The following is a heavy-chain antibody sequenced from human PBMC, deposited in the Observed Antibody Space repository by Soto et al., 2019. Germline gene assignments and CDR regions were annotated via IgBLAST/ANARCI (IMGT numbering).Heavy chain of an antibody. CDR3: ARHRFSYYNMDV. CDR2: VYNGGST. Sequence: PSETLSLTCTVSGGSMTSSSYYYGWIRQPPGKGLEWIGRVYNGGSTHYNKSLKSRVAISVDTSKNQFFLNLSSVIALDTAVYYFARHRFSYYNMDVWGKGTTVTVSS. J-gene: IGHJ6*03. V-gene: IGHV4-39*01. CDR1: GGSMTSSSYY.